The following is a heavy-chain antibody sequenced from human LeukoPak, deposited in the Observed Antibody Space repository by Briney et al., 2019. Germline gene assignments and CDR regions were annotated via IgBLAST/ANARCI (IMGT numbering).Heavy chain of an antibody. Sequence: ASVKVSCKASGYTFTSYGISWVRQAPGQGLEWMGWISAYNGNTNYAQKLQGRVTMTTDTSTSTAYMELRSLRSDDTAVYYCARLHCSSTSCYIDYWGQGTLVTVSS. V-gene: IGHV1-18*01. D-gene: IGHD2-2*02. CDR2: ISAYNGNT. J-gene: IGHJ4*02. CDR1: GYTFTSYG. CDR3: ARLHCSSTSCYIDY.